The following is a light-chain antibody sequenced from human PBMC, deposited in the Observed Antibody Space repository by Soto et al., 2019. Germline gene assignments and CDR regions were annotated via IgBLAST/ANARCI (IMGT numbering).Light chain of an antibody. V-gene: IGLV2-14*01. CDR3: SSYTTSSLYV. CDR2: DVS. J-gene: IGLJ1*01. CDR1: SSDVGGYNY. Sequence: QSVLTQPASVSGSPGQSITISCSGTSSDVGGYNYVSWYQQHPGKAPKLMIYDVSYLPSGISNRFSGSKSDNTASLTISGLQAEDEADYYCSSYTTSSLYVFGSGTKLTVL.